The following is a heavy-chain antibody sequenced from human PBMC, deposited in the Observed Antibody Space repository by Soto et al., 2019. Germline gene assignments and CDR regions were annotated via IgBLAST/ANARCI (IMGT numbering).Heavy chain of an antibody. CDR3: ARERVITFGGRGFYDH. Sequence: PSETLSLTCAVSGYSISSGYYWGWIRQPPGKGLEWIGSIYHSGSTYYNPSLKSRVTISVDTSKNQFSLKLSSVTAADTAVYYCARERVITFGGRGFYDHWGQGTLVTVSS. CDR1: GYSISSGYY. J-gene: IGHJ4*02. V-gene: IGHV4-38-2*02. D-gene: IGHD3-16*01. CDR2: IYHSGST.